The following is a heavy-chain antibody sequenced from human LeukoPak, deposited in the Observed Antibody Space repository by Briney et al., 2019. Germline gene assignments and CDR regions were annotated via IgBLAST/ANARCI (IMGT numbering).Heavy chain of an antibody. J-gene: IGHJ4*02. CDR2: ISRSGSTP. D-gene: IGHD3-22*01. V-gene: IGHV3-23*01. CDR1: GFTFSAYD. CDR3: ARDRSYDSSNFDY. Sequence: GGSLRLSCAGSGFTFSAYDLSWVRQAQGQGLEWVAAISRSGSTPYYTASVKGRITVSRDNSKNTLFLQMNSLRAEDTAVYYCARDRSYDSSNFDYWGQGTLVTVSS.